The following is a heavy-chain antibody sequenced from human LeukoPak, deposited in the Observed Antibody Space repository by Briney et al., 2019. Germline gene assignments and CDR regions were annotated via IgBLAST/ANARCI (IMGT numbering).Heavy chain of an antibody. CDR1: GFTFSSYA. CDR3: ARQPHLGVGVFSEFDY. Sequence: ARGSLRLSCAASGFTFSSYAMSWVRQPPGKGQDRTAEINHSGSTNYNPSLKSRVTISVDTSKNQFSLKLSSVTAADTAVYYCARQPHLGVGVFSEFDYWGQGTLVTVSS. D-gene: IGHD1-26*01. V-gene: IGHV4-34*01. J-gene: IGHJ4*02. CDR2: INHSGST.